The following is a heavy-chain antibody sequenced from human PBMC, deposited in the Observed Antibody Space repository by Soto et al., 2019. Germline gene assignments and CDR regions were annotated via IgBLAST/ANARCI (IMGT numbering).Heavy chain of an antibody. J-gene: IGHJ4*02. V-gene: IGHV5-10-1*01. D-gene: IGHD3-22*01. CDR2: IDPSDSYT. CDR1: GYSFTNYW. Sequence: PGESLKISCQGSGYSFTNYWINWVRQMPGKGLEWMGRIDPSDSYTNYSPSFQGHVTLSADKSISTAYLQWSSLKASDTAMYYCVRLYHYDSSGYSFDYWGQGTLVTVSS. CDR3: VRLYHYDSSGYSFDY.